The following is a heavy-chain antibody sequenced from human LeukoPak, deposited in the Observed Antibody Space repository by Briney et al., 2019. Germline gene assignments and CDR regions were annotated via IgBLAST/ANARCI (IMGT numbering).Heavy chain of an antibody. V-gene: IGHV4-39*01. CDR1: GGSISSSSYY. CDR3: ASPYCSSTSCYIG. Sequence: SETLSLTCTVSGGSISSSSYYWGWFRQPPGKGLEWIGSIYYSGSTYYNPSLKSRVTISVDTSKNQFSLKLSSVTAADTAVYYCASPYCSSTSCYIGWGQGTLVTVSS. D-gene: IGHD2-2*02. J-gene: IGHJ4*02. CDR2: IYYSGST.